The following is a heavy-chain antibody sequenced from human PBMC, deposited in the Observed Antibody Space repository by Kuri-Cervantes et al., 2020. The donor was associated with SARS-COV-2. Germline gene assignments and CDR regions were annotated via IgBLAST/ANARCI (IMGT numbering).Heavy chain of an antibody. Sequence: GSLRLSCTVSGGSISSSSYYWGWIRQPPGKGLEWIGSIYYSGSTYYNPSLKSRVTISVDTSKNQFSLKLSSVTAADTAVYYCARECPKSRYSSGWYYYYYYMDVWGKGTTVTVSS. V-gene: IGHV4-39*02. CDR1: GGSISSSSYY. J-gene: IGHJ6*03. D-gene: IGHD6-19*01. CDR2: IYYSGST. CDR3: ARECPKSRYSSGWYYYYYYMDV.